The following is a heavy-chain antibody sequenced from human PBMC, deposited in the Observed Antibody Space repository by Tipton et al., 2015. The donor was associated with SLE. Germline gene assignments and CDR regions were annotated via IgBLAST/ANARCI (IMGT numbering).Heavy chain of an antibody. V-gene: IGHV4-59*11. CDR1: GGSISSHY. D-gene: IGHD1-26*01. J-gene: IGHJ3*02. CDR3: ARTLGAIAHTVYDAFDI. Sequence: LRLSCTVSGGSISSHYWSWIRQSPGKELEWIGYVYYGGNTKYNPSLKSRVTISVDMSKNQFSLRLTSVTAADTAVYYCARTLGAIAHTVYDAFDIWGQGKMVTVSS. CDR2: VYYGGNT.